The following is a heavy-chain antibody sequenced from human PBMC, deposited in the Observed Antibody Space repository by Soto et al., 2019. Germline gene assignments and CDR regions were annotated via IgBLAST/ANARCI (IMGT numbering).Heavy chain of an antibody. J-gene: IGHJ5*02. V-gene: IGHV3-66*04. CDR1: GFSVNSNY. CDR2: IYSGGST. CDR3: ARHPERIAQIGWFDP. D-gene: IGHD6-13*01. Sequence: PGGSLRLSCAASGFSVNSNYMTWVRQAPGKGLEWVSVIYSGGSTYYADFGKDRFIISRDNSKNTVFLQMNSLRAEDTAVYYCARHPERIAQIGWFDPWGQGTLVTVSS.